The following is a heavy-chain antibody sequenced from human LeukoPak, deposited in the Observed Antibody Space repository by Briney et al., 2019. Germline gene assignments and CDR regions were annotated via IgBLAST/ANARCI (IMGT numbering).Heavy chain of an antibody. V-gene: IGHV3-23*01. CDR1: GFTFSSYP. D-gene: IGHD1-26*01. Sequence: GGSLRLSCAASGFTFSSYPMNWVRQAPGKGLEWVSVISGSGGATFYGDSVQGRFTISRDNSRDTLYLQMNSLTAEDTAVYYCGKYLQTTVGADDYWGQGTLVTVSS. CDR3: GKYLQTTVGADDY. J-gene: IGHJ4*02. CDR2: ISGSGGAT.